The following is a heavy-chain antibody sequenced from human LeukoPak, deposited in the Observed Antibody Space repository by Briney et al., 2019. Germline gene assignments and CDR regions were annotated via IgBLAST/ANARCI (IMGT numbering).Heavy chain of an antibody. V-gene: IGHV3-23*01. Sequence: GSLRLSCAASGFTFDSYAMSWVRQAPGKGLEWVSGISGSGGSTYYADSVKGRFTVSRDNSKTTLYLQMNSLRADDTAVYYCAKGGPTGSNYFDFWGQGTLVTVSS. J-gene: IGHJ4*02. D-gene: IGHD1-26*01. CDR1: GFTFDSYA. CDR2: ISGSGGST. CDR3: AKGGPTGSNYFDF.